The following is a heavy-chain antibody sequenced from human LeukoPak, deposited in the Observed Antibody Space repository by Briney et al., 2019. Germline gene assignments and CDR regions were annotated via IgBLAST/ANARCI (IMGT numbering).Heavy chain of an antibody. CDR1: GGSISSYY. CDR2: IYTSGST. V-gene: IGHV4-4*07. Sequence: SEXLSLTCTVSGGSISSYYWSWLRQPAGKGLEWIGRIYTSGSTNYNTSLTRRGTMSVDTCKNKFSLKLSSVTAADTAVYYCARSQDYYGSGSYYRGYNLFDPWGQGILVTVSS. D-gene: IGHD3-10*01. J-gene: IGHJ5*02. CDR3: ARSQDYYGSGSYYRGYNLFDP.